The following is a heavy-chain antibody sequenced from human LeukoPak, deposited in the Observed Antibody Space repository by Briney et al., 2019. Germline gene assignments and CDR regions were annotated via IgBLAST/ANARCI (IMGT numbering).Heavy chain of an antibody. Sequence: SETLSLTCNVSGGSISSSSYYWGWIRQPPGKGLEWVGSVYYSGSTYYNPSLKSRVTISVDTSKNQFSLKLSSVTAADTAMYYCARRHFYGGGAFDIWGQGTMVTVSS. D-gene: IGHD4-23*01. CDR2: VYYSGST. CDR3: ARRHFYGGGAFDI. J-gene: IGHJ3*02. CDR1: GGSISSSSYY. V-gene: IGHV4-39*01.